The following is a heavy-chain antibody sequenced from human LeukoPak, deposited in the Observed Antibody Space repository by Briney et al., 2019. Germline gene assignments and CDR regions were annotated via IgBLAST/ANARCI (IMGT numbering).Heavy chain of an antibody. D-gene: IGHD3-22*01. CDR1: GFTFSSYA. CDR2: ISGSGGST. V-gene: IGHV3-23*01. CDR3: AKDMSMIVVVKYYFDY. J-gene: IGHJ4*02. Sequence: GGSLRLSCAASGFTFSSYAMSWVRQAPGKGLERVSAISGSGGSTYYADSVKGRFTISRDNSKNTLYLQMNSLRAEDTAVYYCAKDMSMIVVVKYYFDYWGQGTLVTVSS.